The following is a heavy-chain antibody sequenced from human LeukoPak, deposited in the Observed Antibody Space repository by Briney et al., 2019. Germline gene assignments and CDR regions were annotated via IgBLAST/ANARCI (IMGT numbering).Heavy chain of an antibody. D-gene: IGHD6-13*01. Sequence: AASVKVSCKASGYTFTSYAMRWVRQAPGQRLEWMGWINAGNGNTKYSQKFQGRVTITRDTSASTAYMELSSLRSEDTAVYYCARSRGSSWYYWYFDYWGQGTLVTVSS. J-gene: IGHJ4*02. CDR1: GYTFTSYA. V-gene: IGHV1-3*01. CDR3: ARSRGSSWYYWYFDY. CDR2: INAGNGNT.